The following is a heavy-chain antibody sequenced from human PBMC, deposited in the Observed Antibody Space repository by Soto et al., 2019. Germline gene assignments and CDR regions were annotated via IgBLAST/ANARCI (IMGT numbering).Heavy chain of an antibody. Sequence: SETLSLTCTVSGGSISSGGYYWSWIRQHPGKGLEWIGYIYYSGSTYYNPSLKSRVTISVDTSKNQFSLKLSSVTAADTAVYYCAREVAAAVNYYYYGMDVWGQGTTVTVSS. CDR3: AREVAAAVNYYYYGMDV. D-gene: IGHD6-13*01. V-gene: IGHV4-31*03. J-gene: IGHJ6*02. CDR2: IYYSGST. CDR1: GGSISSGGYY.